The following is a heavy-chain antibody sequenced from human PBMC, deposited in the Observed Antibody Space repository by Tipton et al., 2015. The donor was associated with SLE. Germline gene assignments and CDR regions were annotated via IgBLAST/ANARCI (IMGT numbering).Heavy chain of an antibody. J-gene: IGHJ4*02. Sequence: GSLRLSCEASGFSFSSYSMSWVRQAPGRGLEWVSSISGYSTYIDYGDSVKGRFTVSRDSATNSLYLQMNSLRAEDTAVYYCARDARGYRGIFDSWGQGTQVTVSS. CDR2: ISGYSTYI. V-gene: IGHV3-21*01. D-gene: IGHD5-12*01. CDR1: GFSFSSYS. CDR3: ARDARGYRGIFDS.